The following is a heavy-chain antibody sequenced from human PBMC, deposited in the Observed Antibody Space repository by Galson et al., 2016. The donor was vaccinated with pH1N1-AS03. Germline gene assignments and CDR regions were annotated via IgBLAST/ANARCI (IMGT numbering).Heavy chain of an antibody. CDR3: ARRRAEMSGNWYFDL. Sequence: PALVKPTQTLTLTCSFSGFSLSTTGVGVGWIRQPPGKALEYLGLIYWDGDRRYRPSLNSRLTITKDTSKNQVLLRLTNVDPVDTGTYYCARRRAEMSGNWYFDLWGRGTLVTVSS. V-gene: IGHV2-5*02. D-gene: IGHD3-10*01. CDR2: IYWDGDR. CDR1: GFSLSTTGVG. J-gene: IGHJ2*01.